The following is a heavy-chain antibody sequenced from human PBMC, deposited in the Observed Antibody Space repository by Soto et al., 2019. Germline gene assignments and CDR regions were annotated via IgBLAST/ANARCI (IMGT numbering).Heavy chain of an antibody. V-gene: IGHV1-69*02. CDR2: IIPILGIA. J-gene: IGHJ4*02. CDR3: ATIRHSELLGY. Sequence: QVQLVQSGAEVKKPGSSVKVSCKASGGTFSSFTISWVRQAPGQGLEWMGRIIPILGIANYAQKFQGRVTITADKSTSTAYMELSSLRSEDTAVYYCATIRHSELLGYWGQGTLVTVSS. D-gene: IGHD1-26*01. CDR1: GGTFSSFT.